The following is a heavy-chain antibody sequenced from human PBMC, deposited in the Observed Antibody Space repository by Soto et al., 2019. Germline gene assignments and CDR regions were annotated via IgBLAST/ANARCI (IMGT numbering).Heavy chain of an antibody. CDR1: GYTFTSYY. CDR2: INPSGGST. D-gene: IGHD4-4*01. V-gene: IGHV1-46*03. Sequence: QVQLVQSGAEVKKPGASVKVSCKASGYTFTSYYMHWVRQAPGQGLEWMGIINPSGGSTSYGQKFQGRVTMTRDTSTSTVYMELSSLRSEDTAVYYCARDPGDDYSNYVFSYWGQGTLVTVSS. CDR3: ARDPGDDYSNYVFSY. J-gene: IGHJ4*02.